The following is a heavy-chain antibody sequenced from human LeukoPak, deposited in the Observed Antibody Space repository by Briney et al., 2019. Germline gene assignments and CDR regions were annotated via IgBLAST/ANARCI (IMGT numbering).Heavy chain of an antibody. J-gene: IGHJ4*02. CDR3: AKDRSGWYYFDY. CDR2: ISYDGSNK. CDR1: GFTFSSYG. D-gene: IGHD6-19*01. V-gene: IGHV3-30*18. Sequence: GGSLRLSCAASGFTFSSYGMHWVRQAPGKGLEWVAVISYDGSNKYYADSVKGRFTISRDNSKNTLYLQMNSLRAEDPAVYYCAKDRSGWYYFDYWGQGTLVTVSS.